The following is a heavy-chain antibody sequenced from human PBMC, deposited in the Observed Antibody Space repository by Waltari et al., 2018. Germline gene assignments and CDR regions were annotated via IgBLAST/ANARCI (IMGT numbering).Heavy chain of an antibody. J-gene: IGHJ5*02. Sequence: QVHLVQSGAEVKKPGSSVKVSCKASGGTFGSYAITWVRQAPGQGLDWMGGRIPIFGAPNYAQRFQGRGTITADESTSTVYMELSSLKSEDTALYFCARRQLGGPLDPWGQGTLVTVSS. CDR1: GGTFGSYA. V-gene: IGHV1-69*12. D-gene: IGHD1-1*01. CDR2: RIPIFGAP. CDR3: ARRQLGGPLDP.